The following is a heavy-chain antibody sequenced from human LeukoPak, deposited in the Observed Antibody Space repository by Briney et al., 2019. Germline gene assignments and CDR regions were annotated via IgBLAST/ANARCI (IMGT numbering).Heavy chain of an antibody. CDR1: GGSIRSSYYY. D-gene: IGHD3-16*01. J-gene: IGHJ5*02. Sequence: SETLSLTCAVSGGSIRSSYYYWGWIRQPPGKGLEWIGSIYDSGSTYYNPSLKSRVTISVDTSKNQFSLKLSSVTAADTAVYYCARVVDYDYVWGSYSWFDPWGQGTLVTVSS. CDR3: ARVVDYDYVWGSYSWFDP. V-gene: IGHV4-39*07. CDR2: IYDSGST.